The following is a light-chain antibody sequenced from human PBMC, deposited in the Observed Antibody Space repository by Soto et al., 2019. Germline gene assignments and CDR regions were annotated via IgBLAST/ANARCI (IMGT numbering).Light chain of an antibody. CDR3: CSYAGSSTNYV. Sequence: QSVLTQPASVSGSPGQSITISCTGTSSDVGSYNLVSWYKQHPGKAPKLMIYEVSKRPSGVSNRFSGSKSGNTASLTISGLQAEDEADYYCCSYAGSSTNYVFGTGTKVTVL. J-gene: IGLJ1*01. CDR2: EVS. V-gene: IGLV2-23*02. CDR1: SSDVGSYNL.